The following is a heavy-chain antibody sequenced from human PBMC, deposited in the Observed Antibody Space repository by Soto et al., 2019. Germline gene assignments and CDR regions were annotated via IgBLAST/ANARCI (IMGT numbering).Heavy chain of an antibody. D-gene: IGHD3-3*01. CDR1: AYTFTAYY. V-gene: IGHV1-2*02. CDR2: INPKSGGT. CDR3: ARDKPWQFGVVTSNIMAV. J-gene: IGHJ6*02. Sequence: QEQLVQSGAEVKEPGASVEVSCKASAYTFTAYYVHWVRQAPGQGPEWMGWINPKSGGTKYAQKFQGRVTMTRDTSVSTAYMELSRLSSDDPALSYCARDKPWQFGVVTSNIMAVWGQGSRVTVSS.